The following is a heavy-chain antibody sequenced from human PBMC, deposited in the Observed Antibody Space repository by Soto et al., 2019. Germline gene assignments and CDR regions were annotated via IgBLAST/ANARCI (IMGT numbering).Heavy chain of an antibody. J-gene: IGHJ4*02. D-gene: IGHD1-26*01. CDR3: ARDLVGADLDY. V-gene: IGHV3-33*01. CDR2: IWYDGSNK. Sequence: PGGSLRLSCAASGFTFSSYGMHWVRQAPGKGLEWVAVIWYDGSNKCYADSVKGRFTISRDNSKNTLYLQMNSLRAEDTAVYYCARDLVGADLDYWGQGTLVTVSS. CDR1: GFTFSSYG.